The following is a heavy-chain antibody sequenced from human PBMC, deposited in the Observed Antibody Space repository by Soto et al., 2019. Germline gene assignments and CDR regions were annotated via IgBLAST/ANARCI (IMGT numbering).Heavy chain of an antibody. Sequence: EVQLVESGGGLVQPGRSLRLSGAASGFTFDDYAMHWVRQAPGKGLEWVSGISWNSGSVGYADSVKGRFTISRDNAKNSLYLQMNSLRAEDTAFYYCAKDLTNYDSSGHYFDFWGQGTLVTVSS. V-gene: IGHV3-9*01. CDR2: ISWNSGSV. D-gene: IGHD3-22*01. CDR3: AKDLTNYDSSGHYFDF. CDR1: GFTFDDYA. J-gene: IGHJ4*02.